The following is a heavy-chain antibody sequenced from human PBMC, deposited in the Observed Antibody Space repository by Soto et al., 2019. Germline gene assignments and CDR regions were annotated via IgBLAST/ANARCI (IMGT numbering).Heavy chain of an antibody. CDR3: ASCITIFGVVRGAFDI. D-gene: IGHD3-3*01. CDR2: IYHSGST. V-gene: IGHV4-4*02. J-gene: IGHJ3*02. Sequence: SETLSLTCAVSGGSISSSNWWRWVRQPPGKGLEWIGEIYHSGSTNYNPSLKSRVTISVDKSKNQFSLKLSSVTAADTAVYYCASCITIFGVVRGAFDIWGQGTMVTVSS. CDR1: GGSISSSNW.